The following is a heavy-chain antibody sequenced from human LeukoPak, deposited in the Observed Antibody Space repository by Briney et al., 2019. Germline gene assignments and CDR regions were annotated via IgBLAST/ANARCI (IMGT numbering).Heavy chain of an antibody. CDR1: GFTFGDYA. D-gene: IGHD1-1*01. Sequence: SLRLSCTASGFTFGDYAMSWFRQAPGEGLEWVGFIRSKAYGGTTEYAASVKGRFTISRDHSKSIAYLQMNSLKTEDTAVYYCTRGLAQLELDGFDYWGQGTLVTVSS. V-gene: IGHV3-49*03. CDR2: IRSKAYGGTT. CDR3: TRGLAQLELDGFDY. J-gene: IGHJ4*02.